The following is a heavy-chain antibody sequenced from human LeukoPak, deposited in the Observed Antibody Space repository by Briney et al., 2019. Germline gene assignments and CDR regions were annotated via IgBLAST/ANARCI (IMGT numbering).Heavy chain of an antibody. CDR2: INPNSGGT. J-gene: IGHJ3*02. D-gene: IGHD5-18*01. V-gene: IGHV1-2*02. Sequence: ASVKVSCKASGYTFTGYYMHWVRQAPGQGLEWMGWINPNSGGTNYAQKFQGRVTMTRDTSISTAYMELSSLRSEDTAVYYCARDRVSYGSDAFDIWGQGTMVTVSS. CDR1: GYTFTGYY. CDR3: ARDRVSYGSDAFDI.